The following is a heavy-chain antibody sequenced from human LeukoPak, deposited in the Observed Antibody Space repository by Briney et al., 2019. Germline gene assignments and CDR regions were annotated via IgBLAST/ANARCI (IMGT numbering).Heavy chain of an antibody. CDR1: GFTFSIYA. V-gene: IGHV3-23*01. CDR3: GGRTGSGSFYDY. J-gene: IGHJ4*02. CDR2: INGGGGDT. Sequence: GGSLRLSCAASGFTFSIYAMSWVRQAPGKGLEWVSSINGGGGDTYYPDSVKGRFTISRDNSKSMLYLQMNSLRAEDTAVYYCGGRTGSGSFYDYWGQGTLVTVSS. D-gene: IGHD3-10*01.